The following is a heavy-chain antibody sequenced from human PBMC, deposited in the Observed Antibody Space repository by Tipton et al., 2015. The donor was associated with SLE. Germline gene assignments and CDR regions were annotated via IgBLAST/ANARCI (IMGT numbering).Heavy chain of an antibody. CDR1: GGSISSDY. J-gene: IGHJ3*01. CDR2: IYYSGST. V-gene: IGHV4-59*01. CDR3: SRGQEGAGYWSNNNCYLGPFDL. Sequence: TLSLTCTVSGGSISSDYWTWIRQPPGKGLEWIGSIYYSGSTNFNPSLKSRVTISVDSSKNQFSLKLNSVTSADTAVYFCSRGQEGAGYWSNNNCYLGPFDLWGQGTMDTVSS. D-gene: IGHD2-2*01.